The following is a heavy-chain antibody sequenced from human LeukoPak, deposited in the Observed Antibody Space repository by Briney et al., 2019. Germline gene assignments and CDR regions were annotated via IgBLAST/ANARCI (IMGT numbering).Heavy chain of an antibody. J-gene: IGHJ2*01. CDR2: IYHSGST. CDR3: ARERRYHDRYWYFDL. V-gene: IGHV4-30-2*01. Sequence: PSETLSLTCAVSGSSISSGGYSWSWIRQPPGTGLEWIGYIYHSGSTYYNPSLKSRVTISVDRSKNQFSLKLSSVTAADTAVYYCARERRYHDRYWYFDLWGRGTLVTVSS. CDR1: GSSISSGGYS. D-gene: IGHD1-1*01.